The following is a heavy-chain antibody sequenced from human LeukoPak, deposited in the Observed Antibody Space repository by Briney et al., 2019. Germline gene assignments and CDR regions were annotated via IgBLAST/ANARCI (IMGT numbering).Heavy chain of an antibody. Sequence: AETLSLTCTVSGGSITNYYWSWIRHSSGKGLEWIGYMYYTGSAYYSPSLKSRVAISVDTSKNQFSLILTSVTAADTAMYYCARSNFSSSWDLWGQGTLVTVYS. D-gene: IGHD6-13*01. CDR3: ARSNFSSSWDL. V-gene: IGHV4-59*08. CDR1: GGSITNYY. CDR2: MYYTGSA. J-gene: IGHJ4*02.